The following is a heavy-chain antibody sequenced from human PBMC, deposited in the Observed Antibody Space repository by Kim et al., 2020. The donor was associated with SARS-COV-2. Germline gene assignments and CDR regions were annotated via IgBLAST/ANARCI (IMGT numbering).Heavy chain of an antibody. Sequence: GGSLRLSCAASGFTLSSYGMHWVRQAPGKGLEWVAVIWYDGSNKYYADSVKGRFTISRDNSKNTLYLQMNSLRAEDTAVYYCVRGGWYYDSSGYPYWGQGTLVTVSS. V-gene: IGHV3-33*01. J-gene: IGHJ4*02. CDR1: GFTLSSYG. CDR2: IWYDGSNK. CDR3: VRGGWYYDSSGYPY. D-gene: IGHD3-22*01.